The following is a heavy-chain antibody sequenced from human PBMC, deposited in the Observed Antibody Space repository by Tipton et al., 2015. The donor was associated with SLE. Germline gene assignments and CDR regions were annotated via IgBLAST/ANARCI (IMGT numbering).Heavy chain of an antibody. V-gene: IGHV4-38-2*01. D-gene: IGHD1-26*01. CDR2: IYHSGST. J-gene: IGHJ4*02. Sequence: TLSLTCAVSGYSISSGYYWGWIRQPPGKGLEWIGSIYHSGSTYYNPTLKSRVTILVDKSKNQFSLKLSSVTAADTAVYSCARREASYYFDYWGQGTLVTVSS. CDR1: GYSISSGYY. CDR3: ARREASYYFDY.